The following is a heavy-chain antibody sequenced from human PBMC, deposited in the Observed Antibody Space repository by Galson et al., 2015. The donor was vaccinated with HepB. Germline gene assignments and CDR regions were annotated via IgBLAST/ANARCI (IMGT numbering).Heavy chain of an antibody. D-gene: IGHD3-9*01. J-gene: IGHJ4*02. CDR3: ARGGTTVLRYFDWFGSSDY. V-gene: IGHV1-46*01. Sequence: SVKVSCKASGYTFTSYYMHWVRQAPGQGLEWMGIINPSGGSTSYAQKFQGRVTMTRDTSTSTVYMELSSLRSEDTAVYYCARGGTTVLRYFDWFGSSDYWGQGTLVTVSS. CDR2: INPSGGST. CDR1: GYTFTSYY.